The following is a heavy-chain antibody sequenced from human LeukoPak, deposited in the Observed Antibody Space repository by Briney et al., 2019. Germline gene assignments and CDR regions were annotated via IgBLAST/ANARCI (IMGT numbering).Heavy chain of an antibody. CDR3: ARDLYDDNRCFDF. J-gene: IGHJ4*02. CDR2: IHHSGIT. CDR1: GGSIISSSYY. V-gene: IGHV4-39*07. Sequence: SETLSLTCTVSGGSIISSSYYWGWIRQPPGKGLEWIGSIHHSGITYYNPSLKSRVTISVDTSKNQFSLRVDSVTAADTAVYYCARDLYDDNRCFDFWGQGILVTVSS. D-gene: IGHD1-14*01.